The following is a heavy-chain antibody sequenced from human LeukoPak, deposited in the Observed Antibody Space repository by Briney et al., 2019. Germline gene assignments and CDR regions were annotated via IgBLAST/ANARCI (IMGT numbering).Heavy chain of an antibody. J-gene: IGHJ4*02. CDR2: MNPNGGNT. D-gene: IGHD6-19*01. CDR3: ARALSGCILCFDY. V-gene: IGHV1-8*01. CDR1: GYTFISHD. Sequence: ASVKVSCKASGYTFISHDINWLRQAPGQGLEWVGWMNPNGGNTGFAQKSQGRVTMTRNTSMNTAYMELTSLTSDDTAVYYCARALSGCILCFDYWGQGTLVTVSS.